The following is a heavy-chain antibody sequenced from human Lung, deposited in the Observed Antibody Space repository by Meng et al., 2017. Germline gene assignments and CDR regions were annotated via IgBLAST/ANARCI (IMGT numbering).Heavy chain of an antibody. CDR2: ITGDGSST. V-gene: IGHV3-74*01. D-gene: IGHD4-17*01. CDR1: GFTFSTHW. Sequence: EVKLVESGGGLVQPGGSLRLSCAASGFTFSTHWMHWVRQAPGKGLEWVSRITGDGSSTIYADSVQGRFTMSRDNAKNTLSLQMNGLRAEDTAVYYCARGGVTTDDWGQGTLVTVSS. CDR3: ARGGVTTDD. J-gene: IGHJ4*02.